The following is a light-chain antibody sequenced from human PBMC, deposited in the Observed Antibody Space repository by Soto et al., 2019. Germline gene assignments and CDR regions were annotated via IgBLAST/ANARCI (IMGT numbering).Light chain of an antibody. Sequence: QSVLTQPASVSGYPGQAITISCTGTSSDVGGYIYVSWYQQHPGKAPKLMIYEVSNRPSGVSNRFSGSKSGNTASLTISGLQAEDEADYYCSSYTSSSSRLFGTGTKLTVL. CDR1: SSDVGGYIY. V-gene: IGLV2-14*01. CDR3: SSYTSSSSRL. CDR2: EVS. J-gene: IGLJ1*01.